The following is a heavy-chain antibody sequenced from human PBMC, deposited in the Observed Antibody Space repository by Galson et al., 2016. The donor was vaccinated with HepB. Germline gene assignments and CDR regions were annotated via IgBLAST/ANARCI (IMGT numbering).Heavy chain of an antibody. CDR1: GLSFTNYA. J-gene: IGHJ4*02. Sequence: SLRLSCAASGLSFTNYAMTWVRQAPGKGLQWVSTITGSGGHTYYADSVKGRFTISRDNSRNTLYLQMNSLRAEDTAVYYCANDAASGGSPDYFPHSGQGTLVTVSS. D-gene: IGHD3-10*01. V-gene: IGHV3-23*01. CDR2: ITGSGGHT. CDR3: ANDAASGGSPDYFPH.